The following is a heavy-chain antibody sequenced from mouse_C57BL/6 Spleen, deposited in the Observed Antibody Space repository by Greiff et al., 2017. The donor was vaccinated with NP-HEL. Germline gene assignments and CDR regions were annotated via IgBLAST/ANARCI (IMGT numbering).Heavy chain of an antibody. V-gene: IGHV14-4*01. J-gene: IGHJ3*01. Sequence: EVQLQQSGAELVRPGASVKLSCTASGFNIKDDYMHWVKQRPEQGLEWIGWIDPENGDTEYASKFQGKATITADTSSNTAYLQLSSLTSEDTAVYYCTFGTGRFAYWGQGTLVTVSA. CDR1: GFNIKDDY. CDR3: TFGTGRFAY. D-gene: IGHD4-1*01. CDR2: IDPENGDT.